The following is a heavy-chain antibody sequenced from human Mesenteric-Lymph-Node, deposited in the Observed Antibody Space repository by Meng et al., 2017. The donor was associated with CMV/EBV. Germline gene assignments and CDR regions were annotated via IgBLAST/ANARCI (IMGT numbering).Heavy chain of an antibody. J-gene: IGHJ5*02. Sequence: ASVKVSCKASGYTFTSYGISWVRQAPGQGLEWMGWISTYNGDTNYAQKVLGRVTVTTDTSTSTSYMELRSLRSDDTAVYYCARSLEITIYNWLDPWGQGTLVTVSS. CDR1: GYTFTSYG. D-gene: IGHD3-3*01. CDR3: ARSLEITIYNWLDP. CDR2: ISTYNGDT. V-gene: IGHV1-18*01.